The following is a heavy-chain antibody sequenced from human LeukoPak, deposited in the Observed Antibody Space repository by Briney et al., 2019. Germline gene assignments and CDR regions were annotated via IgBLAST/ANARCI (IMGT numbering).Heavy chain of an antibody. V-gene: IGHV4-59*12. J-gene: IGHJ4*02. CDR2: IYYSGST. CDR3: ARLGYDSSGYYDY. Sequence: PSETLSLTCTVSGGSISSYYWSWIRQPPGKGLEWIGYIYYSGSTNYNPSLKSRVTISVDTSKNQFSLKLSSVTAADTAVYYCARLGYDSSGYYDYWGQGTLVTVSS. D-gene: IGHD3-22*01. CDR1: GGSISSYY.